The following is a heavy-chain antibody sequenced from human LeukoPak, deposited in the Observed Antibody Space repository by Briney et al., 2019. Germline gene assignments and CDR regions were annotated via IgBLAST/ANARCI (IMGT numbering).Heavy chain of an antibody. J-gene: IGHJ4*02. CDR2: TYSGGST. V-gene: IGHV3-66*01. D-gene: IGHD1-26*01. CDR1: GFTVSSNY. CDR3: ARLGIVEAAVDY. Sequence: GGSLRLSCAASGFTVSSNYMSWVRQAQGKGLEWVSVTYSGGSTYYADSVKGRFTISRDNSKNTLYLQMNSLRAEDTAVYYCARLGIVEAAVDYWGQGTLVTVSS.